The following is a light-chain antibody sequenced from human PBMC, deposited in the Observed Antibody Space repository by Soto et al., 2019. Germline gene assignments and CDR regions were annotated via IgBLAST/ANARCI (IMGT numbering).Light chain of an antibody. CDR2: EGS. CDR1: RSDFGSYNL. CDR3: CSYAGSSTWV. J-gene: IGLJ3*02. Sequence: QSALTQPASVSGSPGQSITISCPGTRSDFGSYNLVSWYQQHPGKAPRVMIYEGSKRPSGVSNRFSGSKSDNTASLTISGLQAEDEADYYCCSYAGSSTWVFGGGTKLTVL. V-gene: IGLV2-23*01.